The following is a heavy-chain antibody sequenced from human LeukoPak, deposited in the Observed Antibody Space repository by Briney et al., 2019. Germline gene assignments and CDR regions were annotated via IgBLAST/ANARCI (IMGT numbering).Heavy chain of an antibody. CDR2: IIPIFGTA. V-gene: IGHV1-69*05. Sequence: GASVKVSCKASGGTFSSYAISWVRQAPGQGLELMGGIIPIFGTANYAQKFQGRVTITTDESTSTAYMELSSLRSEDTAVYYCAKRYYYDSSGYYSSAFDIWGQGTMVTVSS. D-gene: IGHD3-22*01. CDR3: AKRYYYDSSGYYSSAFDI. CDR1: GGTFSSYA. J-gene: IGHJ3*02.